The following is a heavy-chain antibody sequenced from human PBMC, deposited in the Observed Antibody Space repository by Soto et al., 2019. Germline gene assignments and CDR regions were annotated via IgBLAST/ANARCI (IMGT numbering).Heavy chain of an antibody. V-gene: IGHV4-34*01. CDR3: ARGYVRATAYFHA. Sequence: QVELQQWGPGLVKPSETLSLTCTIHDGSFIGYFWSWIRQSPEKGLEWIGEINHSGRTNYNLSLRSLVTISVATSTNQFSLKLTLVTAADTAVYYCARGYVRATAYFHAWGQGSPVIVSS. D-gene: IGHD1-26*01. CDR1: DGSFIGYF. CDR2: INHSGRT. J-gene: IGHJ4*02.